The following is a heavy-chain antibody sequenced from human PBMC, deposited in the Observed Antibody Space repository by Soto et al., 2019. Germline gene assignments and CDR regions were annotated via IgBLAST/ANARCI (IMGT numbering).Heavy chain of an antibody. D-gene: IGHD4-17*01. V-gene: IGHV3-66*01. CDR2: IYSGGST. CDR3: AREGGGDYGEDWFDT. CDR1: EFTVSSNY. Sequence: EVQLVESGGGLVQPGGSLRLSCAASEFTVSSNYMSWVRQAPGKGLEWVSVIYSGGSTYYADSVRGRFTISRDNSKNTLYLQMNSLRAEDTAVYYCAREGGGDYGEDWFDTWGQGTLVTVSS. J-gene: IGHJ5*02.